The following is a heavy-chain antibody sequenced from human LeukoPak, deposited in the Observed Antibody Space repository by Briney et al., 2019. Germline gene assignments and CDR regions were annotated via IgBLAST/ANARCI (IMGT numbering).Heavy chain of an antibody. CDR2: INPNSGGT. Sequence: ASVKVSCKASGYTFTGYYMHWVRQAPGQGLEWMGWINPNSGGTNYAQKFQGRVTMTRDTSNSTAYMELSRLRSDDTAVYYCARDAGYNALFDYWGQGTLVTVSS. J-gene: IGHJ4*02. CDR3: ARDAGYNALFDY. V-gene: IGHV1-2*02. CDR1: GYTFTGYY. D-gene: IGHD5-24*01.